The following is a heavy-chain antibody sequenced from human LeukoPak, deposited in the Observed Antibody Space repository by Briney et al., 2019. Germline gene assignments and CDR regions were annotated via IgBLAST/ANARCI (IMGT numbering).Heavy chain of an antibody. CDR1: GYSISSGYY. V-gene: IGHV4-38-2*02. CDR2: IYHSGST. CDR3: ARDGYDSWWGYNIDY. D-gene: IGHD5-12*01. J-gene: IGHJ4*02. Sequence: LETLSLTCTVSGYSISSGYYWGWIRQPPGKGLEWIGSIYHSGSTYYNPSLKSRVTISVDTSKNQFSLKLSSVTAADTAVYYCARDGYDSWWGYNIDYWGQGTLVTVSS.